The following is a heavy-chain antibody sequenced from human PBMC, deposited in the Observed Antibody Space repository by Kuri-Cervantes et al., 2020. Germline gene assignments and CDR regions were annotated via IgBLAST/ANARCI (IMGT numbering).Heavy chain of an antibody. V-gene: IGHV1-46*01. CDR1: GYTFTSYY. J-gene: IGHJ4*02. CDR2: INPSGGST. Sequence: ASVKVSCKASGYTFTSYYMHWVRQAPGQGLEWMEIINPSGGSTSDAQKSQGRVTMTRDTSTSTVYMELRSLRSDDTAVYYCAREGGSYDMPFDYWGQGTLVTVSS. D-gene: IGHD1-26*01. CDR3: AREGGSYDMPFDY.